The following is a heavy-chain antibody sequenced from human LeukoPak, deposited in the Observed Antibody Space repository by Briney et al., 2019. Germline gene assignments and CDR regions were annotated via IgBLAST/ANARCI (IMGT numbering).Heavy chain of an antibody. D-gene: IGHD3-16*01. J-gene: IGHJ2*01. CDR3: VTGHYDSRMYFDL. V-gene: IGHV3-74*01. Sequence: GGSLRLSCTASGLTFSTYWVHWVRQAPGKGLVWVSQIKFDGSHASYADSVKGRFTISRDNAKNTLYLQMNTLGTEDTAVYYCVTGHYDSRMYFDLWGRGTLVTVSS. CDR2: IKFDGSHA. CDR1: GLTFSTYW.